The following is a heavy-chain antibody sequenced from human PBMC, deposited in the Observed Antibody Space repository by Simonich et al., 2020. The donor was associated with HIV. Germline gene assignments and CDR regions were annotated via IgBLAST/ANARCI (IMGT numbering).Heavy chain of an antibody. D-gene: IGHD4-17*01. V-gene: IGHV4-34*01. CDR3: ARRHPTTVTTPYFDY. J-gene: IGHJ4*02. Sequence: QVQLQQWGAGLLKPSETLSLTCAVDGGSFRGYYWSWIRQPPGRGLEWIGENSHSGSTNDNPSRNSRVTISVDTSKNQFSLKLSSVTAADTAVYYCARRHPTTVTTPYFDYWGQGTLVTVSS. CDR2: NSHSGST. CDR1: GGSFRGYY.